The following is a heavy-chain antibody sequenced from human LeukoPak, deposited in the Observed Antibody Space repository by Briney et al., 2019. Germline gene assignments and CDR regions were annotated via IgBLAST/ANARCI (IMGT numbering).Heavy chain of an antibody. CDR2: IHPGSGDT. D-gene: IGHD3-10*01. CDR3: ASYASGYNWMKA. V-gene: IGHV1-2*02. CDR1: GHTFTKYY. Sequence: ASVKVSCKASGHTFTKYYMHWVRQAPGQGLEWMGWIHPGSGDTNYAQKFQGRVTVTRDTSITTAYMEPTSLGSDDTAVYYCASYASGYNWMKAWGQGTLVTVSS. J-gene: IGHJ5*02.